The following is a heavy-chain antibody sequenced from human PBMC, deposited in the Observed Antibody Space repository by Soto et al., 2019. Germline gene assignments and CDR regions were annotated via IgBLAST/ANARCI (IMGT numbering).Heavy chain of an antibody. D-gene: IGHD5-18*01. Sequence: SETLSLTCTVSGGSISSSSYYWGWIRQPPGKGLEWIGYIYHSGSTYYNPSLKSRVTISVDRSKNQFSLKLSSVTAADTAVYYCASNVDTAMGVFDYWGQGTLVTVSS. CDR1: GGSISSSSYY. V-gene: IGHV4-39*07. J-gene: IGHJ4*02. CDR2: IYHSGST. CDR3: ASNVDTAMGVFDY.